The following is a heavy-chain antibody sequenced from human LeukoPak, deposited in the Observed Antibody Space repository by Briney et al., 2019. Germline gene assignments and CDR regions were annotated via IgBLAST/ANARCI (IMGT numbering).Heavy chain of an antibody. J-gene: IGHJ4*02. D-gene: IGHD3-22*01. V-gene: IGHV4-39*07. Sequence: WVRQAPGKGLEWIGSIHYSGSTYYNPSLKSRVTISVDTSKNQFSLKLSSVTAADTAVYYCARDREPYYYDSSGRYFDYWGQGTLVTVSS. CDR2: IHYSGST. CDR3: ARDREPYYYDSSGRYFDY.